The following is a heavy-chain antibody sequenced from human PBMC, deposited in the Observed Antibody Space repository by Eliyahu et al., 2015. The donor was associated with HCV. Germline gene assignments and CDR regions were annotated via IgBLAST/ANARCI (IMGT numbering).Heavy chain of an antibody. V-gene: IGHV5-51*01. J-gene: IGHJ4*02. Sequence: EVQLVQSGAEVKKPGESLKISCKXSGYSFNTYWIGWVRQMPGKGLEWMGIIYPRDSETRYGPSFQGHVTLSVDRSINTAYLQWSSLKASDTAIYYCARGEMDEPFDFWGQGTLVTVSS. D-gene: IGHD5-24*01. CDR3: ARGEMDEPFDF. CDR1: GYSFNTYW. CDR2: IYPRDSET.